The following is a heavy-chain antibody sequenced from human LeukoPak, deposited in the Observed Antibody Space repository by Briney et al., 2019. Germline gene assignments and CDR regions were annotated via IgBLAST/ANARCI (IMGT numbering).Heavy chain of an antibody. D-gene: IGHD2-2*02. J-gene: IGHJ4*02. V-gene: IGHV1-18*01. CDR2: ISAYNGNT. CDR1: GYTFTSCG. CDR3: ARDLKRYCSSTSCYTLDY. Sequence: ASVKVSCKASGYTFTSCGISWVRQAPGQGREWMGWISAYNGNTNYAQKLQGRVTMTTDTSTSTAYMELRSLRSDDTAVYYCARDLKRYCSSTSCYTLDYWGEGTLVTVSS.